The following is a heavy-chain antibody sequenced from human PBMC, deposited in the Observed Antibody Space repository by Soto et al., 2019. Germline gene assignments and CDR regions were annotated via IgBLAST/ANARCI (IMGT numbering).Heavy chain of an antibody. J-gene: IGHJ5*02. CDR1: GYTFTSYA. Sequence: QVQLVQSGAEVKKPGASVKVSCKASGYTFTSYAMHWVRQAPGQRLEWMGWINAGNGNTKYSQKFQGRVTITRDTSASTAYMELSSLRSEDTAVYYCARCTGGGSCYSLVFDPWGQGTLVTVSS. CDR2: INAGNGNT. D-gene: IGHD2-15*01. CDR3: ARCTGGGSCYSLVFDP. V-gene: IGHV1-3*01.